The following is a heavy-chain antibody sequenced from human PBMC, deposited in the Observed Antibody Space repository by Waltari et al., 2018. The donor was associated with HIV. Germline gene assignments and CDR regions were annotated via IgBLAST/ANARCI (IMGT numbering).Heavy chain of an antibody. V-gene: IGHV4-4*07. CDR1: VTSFSDSY. Sequence: QMQLQESGPGLLKPSGTLSLTCSVLVTSFSDSYLSWIRQPAGKEVEWIGRIYSTGAANYNPSLKSRVTMSVDTSKNQVSLTLLSVTAADTAVYYCARGRNSYFDYWGRGNLVTVSS. J-gene: IGHJ4*02. CDR3: ARGRNSYFDY. CDR2: IYSTGAA.